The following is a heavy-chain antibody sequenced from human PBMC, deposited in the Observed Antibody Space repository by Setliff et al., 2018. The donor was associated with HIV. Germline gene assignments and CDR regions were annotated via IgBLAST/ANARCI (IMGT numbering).Heavy chain of an antibody. CDR3: ARELFYIFDRSVPYSGAY. J-gene: IGHJ4*02. CDR1: GGNFSTYG. V-gene: IGHV1-69*13. Sequence: GASVKVSCKASGGNFSTYGISWVRQAPGQGLEWMGGIIPLFNKSDNAQKFQVRVTITADESTSTADMELKRLRSEDSAVYYCARELFYIFDRSVPYSGAYWGQGTLVTVSS. CDR2: IIPLFNKS. D-gene: IGHD3-22*01.